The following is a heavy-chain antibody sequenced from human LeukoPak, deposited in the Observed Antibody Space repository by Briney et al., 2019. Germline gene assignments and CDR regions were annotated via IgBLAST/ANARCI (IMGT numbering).Heavy chain of an antibody. CDR1: GGTFSSYA. CDR3: ARGDSSSYYYMDV. J-gene: IGHJ6*03. Sequence: ASVKVSCKASGGTFSSYAISWVRQAPGQGLEWMGGIIPIFGTANYAQKFQGRVTITTDESTSTAYMELSSLRSEETAVYYWARGDSSSYYYMDVWGKGTTVTVPS. CDR2: IIPIFGTA. V-gene: IGHV1-69*05. D-gene: IGHD6-13*01.